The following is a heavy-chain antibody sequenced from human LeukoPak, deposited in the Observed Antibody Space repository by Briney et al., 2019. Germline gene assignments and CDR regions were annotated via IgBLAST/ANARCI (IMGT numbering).Heavy chain of an antibody. Sequence: GGSLRLSCAASGFTFSSYAMSWVRQAPGKGLEWVAYISYEANNEQYAESVKGRFTISRDNSKNTLYLQMNSLRPEDTAVYYCAKVVGGLVPAPTDYWGQGTLVTVSS. CDR3: AKVVGGLVPAPTDY. CDR1: GFTFSSYA. D-gene: IGHD2-2*01. V-gene: IGHV3-30*02. CDR2: ISYEANNE. J-gene: IGHJ4*02.